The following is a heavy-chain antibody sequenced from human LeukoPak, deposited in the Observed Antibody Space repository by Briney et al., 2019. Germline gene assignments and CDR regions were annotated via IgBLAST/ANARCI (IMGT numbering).Heavy chain of an antibody. J-gene: IGHJ6*02. CDR2: IYHSGST. Sequence: SETLSLTCTVSGGSLSSHYWSWIRQPPGKGLEWIGYIYHSGSTYYNPSLKSRVTISVDRSKNQFSLKLSSVTAADTAVYYCARDYYDSSGYPRIYYGMDVWGQGTTVTVSS. CDR3: ARDYYDSSGYPRIYYGMDV. D-gene: IGHD3-22*01. CDR1: GGSLSSHY. V-gene: IGHV4-59*11.